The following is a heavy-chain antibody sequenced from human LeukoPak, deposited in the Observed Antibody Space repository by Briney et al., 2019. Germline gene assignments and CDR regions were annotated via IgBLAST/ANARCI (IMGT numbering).Heavy chain of an antibody. D-gene: IGHD2-8*01. Sequence: ASVKVSCKASGYTFTGYYMHWVRQAPGQGLEWMGGIIPIFGTANYAQKFQGRVTITADESTSTAYMELSSLRSEDTAVYYCARDLCTNGVCQTRSYYYYMDVWGKGTTVTVSS. CDR3: ARDLCTNGVCQTRSYYYYMDV. CDR2: IIPIFGTA. J-gene: IGHJ6*03. CDR1: GYTFTGYY. V-gene: IGHV1-69*13.